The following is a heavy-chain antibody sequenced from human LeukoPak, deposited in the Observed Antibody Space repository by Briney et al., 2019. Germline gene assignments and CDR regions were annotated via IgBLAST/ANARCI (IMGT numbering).Heavy chain of an antibody. V-gene: IGHV3-23*01. Sequence: GGSLRLSCAASGSTFSSYAMSWVRQAPGKGLEWVSAISGSGGSTYYADSVKGRFTISRDNSKNTLYLQMNSLRAEDTAVYYCAKWGWEVTGTRNDYWGQGTLVTVSS. CDR2: ISGSGGST. CDR3: AKWGWEVTGTRNDY. D-gene: IGHD6-19*01. CDR1: GSTFSSYA. J-gene: IGHJ4*02.